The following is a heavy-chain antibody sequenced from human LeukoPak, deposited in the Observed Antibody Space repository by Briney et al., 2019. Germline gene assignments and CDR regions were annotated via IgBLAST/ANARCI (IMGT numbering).Heavy chain of an antibody. D-gene: IGHD6-13*01. CDR1: NGSFNEYY. CDR3: ARDLYSSKTNDAFVI. Sequence: SETLSLTCAVYNGSFNEYYWSWIRQSPGKGLEWIGEINHGGRTNYNPSLQSRVTISLDTSKNQFSLKLSSVTAADTAVYYCARDLYSSKTNDAFVIWGQGTMVTVSS. V-gene: IGHV4-34*01. CDR2: INHGGRT. J-gene: IGHJ3*02.